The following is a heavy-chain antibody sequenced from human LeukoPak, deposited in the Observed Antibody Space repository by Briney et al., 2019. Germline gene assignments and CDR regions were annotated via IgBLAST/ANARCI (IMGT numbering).Heavy chain of an antibody. V-gene: IGHV3-23*01. J-gene: IGHJ4*02. CDR1: GFTFSSEA. CDR2: ISPAGGTT. Sequence: GGSLRLSCTVSGFTFSSEAMGWVRQLPGGGLEWVSTISPAGGTTYYAESMKGRFTISRDNSKSTLYLQMNNLGVEDTAVYYCTKVRSGSSNWALRVFDYWGQGALVTVSS. CDR3: TKVRSGSSNWALRVFDY. D-gene: IGHD6-13*01.